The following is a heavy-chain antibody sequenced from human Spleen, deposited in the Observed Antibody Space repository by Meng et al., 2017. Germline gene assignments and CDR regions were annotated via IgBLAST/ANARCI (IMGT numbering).Heavy chain of an antibody. D-gene: IGHD3-22*01. J-gene: IGHJ4*02. CDR1: GGSVSSGSYY. V-gene: IGHV4-61*01. Sequence: VPLQEAGPGQVRPSETLSLTCTVSGGSVSSGSYYWSWIRQPPGKGLEWIGYIYYSGSTNYNPSLKSRVTISVDTSKNQFSLKLSSVTAADTAVYYCARDRYYDSRGYPPARGQGTLVTVSS. CDR3: ARDRYYDSRGYPPA. CDR2: IYYSGST.